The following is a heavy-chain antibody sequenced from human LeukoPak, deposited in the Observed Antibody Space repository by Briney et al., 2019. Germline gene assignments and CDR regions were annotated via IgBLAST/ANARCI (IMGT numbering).Heavy chain of an antibody. J-gene: IGHJ4*02. V-gene: IGHV3-11*06. CDR1: GFTFSDYY. CDR2: ISSSSSYT. CDR3: ARRALVVAATYPDY. Sequence: GRSLRLSCAASGFTFSDYYMSWIRQAPGKGLEWVSYISSSSSYTNYADSVKGRFTISRDNAKNSLYLQMNSLRAEDTAVYYCARRALVVAATYPDYWGQGTLVTVSS. D-gene: IGHD2-15*01.